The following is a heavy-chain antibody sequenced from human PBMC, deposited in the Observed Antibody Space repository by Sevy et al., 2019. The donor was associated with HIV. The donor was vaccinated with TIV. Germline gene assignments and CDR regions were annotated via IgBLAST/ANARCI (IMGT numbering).Heavy chain of an antibody. Sequence: GGSLRLSCAASGFTFSDFGMQWVRQAPGKGLEWVALISFDGYTSSYADSVRGRFTISRDNTKDTLYLQMNSLTLDDTAVYYCARPPTPYGDYDYYFDYWGQGTLVTVSS. J-gene: IGHJ4*02. D-gene: IGHD4-17*01. CDR1: GFTFSDFG. CDR3: ARPPTPYGDYDYYFDY. CDR2: ISFDGYTS. V-gene: IGHV3-30*19.